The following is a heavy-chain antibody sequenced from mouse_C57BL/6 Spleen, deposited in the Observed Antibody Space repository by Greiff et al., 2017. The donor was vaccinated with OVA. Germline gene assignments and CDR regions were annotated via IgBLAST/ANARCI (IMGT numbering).Heavy chain of an antibody. V-gene: IGHV5-17*01. CDR1: GFTFSDYG. D-gene: IGHD1-1*01. CDR2: ISSGSSTI. CDR3: ARDYYGSPLAY. J-gene: IGHJ3*01. Sequence: EVKLVESGGGLVKPGGSLKLSCAASGFTFSDYGMHWVRQAPEKGLEWVAYISSGSSTIYYADTVKGRFTISRDNAKNTLFLQMTSLRSEDTAMYYYARDYYGSPLAYWGQGTLVTVSA.